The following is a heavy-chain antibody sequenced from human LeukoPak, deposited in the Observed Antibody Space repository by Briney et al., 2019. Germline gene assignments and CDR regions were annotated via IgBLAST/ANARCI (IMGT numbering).Heavy chain of an antibody. CDR3: ARGYYDSSGYSNPFDH. CDR1: GGSISSSSYY. CDR2: IYYTGNT. D-gene: IGHD3-22*01. J-gene: IGHJ4*02. Sequence: SETLSLTCTVSGGSISSSSYYWSWIRQPPGKGLEWIGYIYYTGNTNYNPSLKSRVTVSVDTSKNQFSLRLTSVTAADTAVYYCARGYYDSSGYSNPFDHWGQGTMVTVSS. V-gene: IGHV4-61*01.